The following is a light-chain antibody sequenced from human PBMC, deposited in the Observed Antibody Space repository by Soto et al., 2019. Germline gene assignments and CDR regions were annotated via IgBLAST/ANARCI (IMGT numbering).Light chain of an antibody. Sequence: QSVLTQPPSVSGAPGQRVTISCTGSSSNIGAGYDVHWYQQLPGTAPKLLIYVNNNRPSGVPDRFSGSKSGTSACLAITGLQAEDEADYYCQSYDSSLSGYVVFGGGTKLTVL. CDR1: SSNIGAGYD. J-gene: IGLJ2*01. CDR2: VNN. V-gene: IGLV1-40*01. CDR3: QSYDSSLSGYVV.